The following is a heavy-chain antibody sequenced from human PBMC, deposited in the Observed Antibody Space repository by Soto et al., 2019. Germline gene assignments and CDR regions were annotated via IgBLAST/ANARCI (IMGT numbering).Heavy chain of an antibody. CDR1: GGSISSSSYY. D-gene: IGHD6-19*01. J-gene: IGHJ4*02. CDR3: ARVGRGIAVAGMSDY. Sequence: QLQLQESGPGLVKPSETLSLTCTVSGGSISSSSYYWGWIRQPPGKGLEWIGSIYYGGSTYYNPSLKSRVTISVDTSKNQFSLKLSSVTAADTAVYYCARVGRGIAVAGMSDYWGQGTLVTVSS. CDR2: IYYGGST. V-gene: IGHV4-39*01.